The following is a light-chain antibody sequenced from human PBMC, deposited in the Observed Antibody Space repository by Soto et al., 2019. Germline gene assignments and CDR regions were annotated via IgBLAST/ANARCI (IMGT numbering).Light chain of an antibody. J-gene: IGKJ1*01. CDR3: QHYNSFSLT. CDR1: QSISNW. CDR2: DAS. Sequence: DIHITPSPSPLSASVGDRVIVTCRASQSISNWLAWYQQKPGKAPKLLIYDASTLEGGVPSRFRGSGSGTEFTLTINNLQTDDFATYYCQHYNSFSLTLGPGTKVDIK. V-gene: IGKV1-5*01.